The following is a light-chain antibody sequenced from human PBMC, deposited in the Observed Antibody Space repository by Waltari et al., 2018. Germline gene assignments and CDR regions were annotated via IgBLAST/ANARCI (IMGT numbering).Light chain of an antibody. CDR1: RSLSSS. Sequence: EIVLTQSPGTLSLSPGERATLSCRASRSLSSSLAWYQQRPGQAPRLLIYDVSNRASGIPARFSGSGSGTDFTLTISSLEPEDFAVYYCQQRTNRPRMYTFGQGTKLEI. V-gene: IGKV3-11*01. J-gene: IGKJ2*01. CDR3: QQRTNRPRMYT. CDR2: DVS.